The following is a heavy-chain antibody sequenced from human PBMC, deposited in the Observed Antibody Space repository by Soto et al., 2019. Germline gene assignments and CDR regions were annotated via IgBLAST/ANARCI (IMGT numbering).Heavy chain of an antibody. Sequence: SSETLSLTXTVSGASISYGGFSWSWIRQSPGKGLEWIGYISHLENTYFHPSFKSRLTMSIDRSRNQFSLNLSSVTAADRAVYYCVRGGGYDPFDYWGQGVLVTVSS. CDR3: VRGGGYDPFDY. D-gene: IGHD5-12*01. CDR1: GASISYGGFS. J-gene: IGHJ4*02. V-gene: IGHV4-30-2*06. CDR2: ISHLENT.